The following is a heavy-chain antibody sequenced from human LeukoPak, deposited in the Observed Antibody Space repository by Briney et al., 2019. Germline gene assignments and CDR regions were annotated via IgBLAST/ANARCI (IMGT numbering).Heavy chain of an antibody. Sequence: PSETLSLTCTVSGVSINSHYWSWIRQPPGKGLEGIGFIYDSGSANYKSSLKTRVTMTVDTSKTQFSLKLNSVTAADTAVYYCARVLQNYYHMDVWGKGTTVTVSS. CDR2: IYDSGSA. D-gene: IGHD3-3*01. J-gene: IGHJ6*03. CDR1: GVSINSHY. V-gene: IGHV4-59*11. CDR3: ARVLQNYYHMDV.